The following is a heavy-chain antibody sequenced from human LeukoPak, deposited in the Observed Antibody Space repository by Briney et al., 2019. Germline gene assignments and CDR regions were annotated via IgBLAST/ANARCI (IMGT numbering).Heavy chain of an antibody. Sequence: SETLSLTRTVSGGSISSYYWSWIRQPPGKGLEWIGYIYYSGSTNYNPSLKSRVTISVDTSKNQFSLKLSSVTAADTAVYHCARDRSGYEYYYYYMDVWGKGTTVTVSS. D-gene: IGHD5-12*01. CDR1: GGSISSYY. CDR2: IYYSGST. J-gene: IGHJ6*03. V-gene: IGHV4-59*01. CDR3: ARDRSGYEYYYYYMDV.